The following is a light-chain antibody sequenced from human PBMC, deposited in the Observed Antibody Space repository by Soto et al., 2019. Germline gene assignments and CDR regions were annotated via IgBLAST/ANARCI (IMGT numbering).Light chain of an antibody. J-gene: IGKJ4*01. CDR2: AAS. CDR1: QGISSY. Sequence: DIQLTQSPSFLSASVGDRVTITSRASQGISSYLAWYQQKPGKAPKLLIYAASTLQSGVPSIFSGRRSGTEFTDTVICLQAKGLATYYCQQLNSYRLDLGVGTKVDSK. CDR3: QQLNSYRLD. V-gene: IGKV1-9*01.